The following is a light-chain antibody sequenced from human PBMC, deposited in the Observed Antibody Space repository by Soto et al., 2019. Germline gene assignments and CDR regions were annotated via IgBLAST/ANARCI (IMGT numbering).Light chain of an antibody. CDR3: AAWDDSLNGYV. J-gene: IGLJ1*01. CDR1: RFNIGSNT. Sequence: QSVLTQPPSASGTPGQRVTISCSGSRFNIGSNTVNWYQQLPGTAPKLLIYSNKKRPSGVPDRFSGSKSVTSASLAISGLQSEDEADYYCAAWDDSLNGYVFGTGTKLTVL. V-gene: IGLV1-44*01. CDR2: SNK.